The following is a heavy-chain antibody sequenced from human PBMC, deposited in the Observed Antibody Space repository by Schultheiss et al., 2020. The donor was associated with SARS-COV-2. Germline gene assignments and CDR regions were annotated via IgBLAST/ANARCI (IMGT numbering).Heavy chain of an antibody. J-gene: IGHJ1*01. V-gene: IGHV3-23*01. CDR3: ARGETRVPDFQH. CDR2: ISGSGGST. CDR1: GFTFSSYA. Sequence: GESLKISCAASGFTFSSYAMSWVRQAPGKGLEWVSAISGSGGSTYYADSVKGRFTISRDNAKNSLYLQMNSLRAEDTAVYYCARGETRVPDFQHWGQGTLVTVSS.